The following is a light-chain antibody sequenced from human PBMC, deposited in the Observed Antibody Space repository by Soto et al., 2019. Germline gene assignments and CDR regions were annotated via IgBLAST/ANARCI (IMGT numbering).Light chain of an antibody. J-gene: IGLJ1*01. V-gene: IGLV2-14*01. Sequence: QSALTQPASVSGSPGQSITISCTGTSSDVGGYNYVSWYQHHPGKAPKLMIYEVSNRPSGVSNRFSGSKSGNTASLTISGLQAEDEADYYCSSYTSNSTLSYVFGTGTKLTVL. CDR1: SSDVGGYNY. CDR2: EVS. CDR3: SSYTSNSTLSYV.